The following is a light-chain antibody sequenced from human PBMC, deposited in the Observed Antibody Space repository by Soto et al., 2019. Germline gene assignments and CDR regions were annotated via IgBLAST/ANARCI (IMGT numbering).Light chain of an antibody. Sequence: EIVMTQSPPTLSVYPGERGTLSCRASQSVSNYLAWDQQKPGQAQRLLIYDASNRANGIPARFSGSGSGTDFTLTISSLETEDFAVYYCQQRSNWPPITFGQGTRVEIK. J-gene: IGKJ5*01. CDR1: QSVSNY. CDR2: DAS. V-gene: IGKV3-11*01. CDR3: QQRSNWPPIT.